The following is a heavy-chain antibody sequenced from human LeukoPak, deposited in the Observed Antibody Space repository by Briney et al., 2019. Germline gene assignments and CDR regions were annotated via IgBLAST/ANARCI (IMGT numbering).Heavy chain of an antibody. CDR2: ISGSGGST. D-gene: IGHD6-13*01. Sequence: GGSLRLSCAASGFTFSSYAMSWVRQAPGKGLEWVSAISGSGGSTYYADSVKGRFTISRDNSKNTLYLQMNSLRAEDTAVYYCAKDTRRYSSSRYLYWGQGTLVTVSS. J-gene: IGHJ4*02. V-gene: IGHV3-23*01. CDR3: AKDTRRYSSSRYLY. CDR1: GFTFSSYA.